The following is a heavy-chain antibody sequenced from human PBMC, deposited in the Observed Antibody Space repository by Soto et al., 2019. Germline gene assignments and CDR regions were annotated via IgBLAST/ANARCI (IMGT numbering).Heavy chain of an antibody. CDR3: ARSVQGLETYDH. J-gene: IGHJ4*02. CDR2: ISAYNGNT. CDR1: GDTFTSYC. D-gene: IGHD1-1*01. V-gene: IGHV1-18*01. Sequence: ASVKVSCKASGDTFTSYCISWVRQAPGQGLEWMGWISAYNGNTNYAQKLQGRVTMTTDTSTSTAYMELRSLRSDDTAVYYCARSVQGLETYDHWGQGTLVTVSS.